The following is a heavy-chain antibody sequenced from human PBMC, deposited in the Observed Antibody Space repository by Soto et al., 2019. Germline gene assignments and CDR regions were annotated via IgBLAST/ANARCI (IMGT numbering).Heavy chain of an antibody. Sequence: QITLKESGPTLVKPTQTLTLTCTFSGFSLSTSGVGVGWIRQPPGKALEWLALIYWDDDKRYSPSLKSRITITKDTSKNQVVLTMTNMDPVDTATYYCAQALASYYFDYWGQGTLVTVSS. CDR2: IYWDDDK. J-gene: IGHJ4*02. V-gene: IGHV2-5*02. CDR3: AQALASYYFDY. CDR1: GFSLSTSGVG. D-gene: IGHD6-6*01.